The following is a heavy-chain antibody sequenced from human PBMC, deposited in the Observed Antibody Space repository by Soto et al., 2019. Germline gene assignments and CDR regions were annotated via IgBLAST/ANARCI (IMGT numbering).Heavy chain of an antibody. CDR2: IIPIFGTA. CDR1: GGTFSSYA. V-gene: IGHV1-69*13. CDR3: ARGRYYDILTGIMGYYGMDV. Sequence: SVKVSCKASGGTFSSYAISWVRQAPGQGLEWMGGIIPIFGTANYAQKFQGRVTITADESTSTAYMELSSLRSEDTAVYYCARGRYYDILTGIMGYYGMDVCGQGTTVTVSS. J-gene: IGHJ6*02. D-gene: IGHD3-9*01.